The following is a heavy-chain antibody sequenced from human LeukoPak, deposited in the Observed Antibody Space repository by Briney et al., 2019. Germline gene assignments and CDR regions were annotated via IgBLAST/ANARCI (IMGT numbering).Heavy chain of an antibody. Sequence: PSETLSLTCTVSGGSIRSYYWSWIRQPPGKGLGWIGYIYYSGSTNYNPSLKSRVTISVDTSKNQFSLKLSSVTAADTAVYYCARLSSSGWLYYFDYWGQGALVTVSS. CDR1: GGSIRSYY. D-gene: IGHD6-19*01. CDR3: ARLSSSGWLYYFDY. J-gene: IGHJ4*02. CDR2: IYYSGST. V-gene: IGHV4-59*01.